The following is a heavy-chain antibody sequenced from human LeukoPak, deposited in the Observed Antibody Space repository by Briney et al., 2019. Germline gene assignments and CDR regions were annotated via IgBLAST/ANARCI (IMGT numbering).Heavy chain of an antibody. Sequence: GASVKVSCKASGGTFSSYAISWVRQAPGQRLEWMGRINPNSGGTNYAQKFQGRVTMTRDTSISTAYMELSRLRSEDTAVYYCARGGVLSSTRLNFDYWGQGTLVTVSS. CDR2: INPNSGGT. V-gene: IGHV1-2*06. D-gene: IGHD6-13*01. CDR3: ARGGVLSSTRLNFDY. CDR1: GGTFSSYA. J-gene: IGHJ4*02.